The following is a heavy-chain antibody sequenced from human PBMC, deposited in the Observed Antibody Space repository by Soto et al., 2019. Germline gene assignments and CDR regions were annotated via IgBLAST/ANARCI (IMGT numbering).Heavy chain of an antibody. V-gene: IGHV4-38-2*01. Sequence: SETLSLTCAVSGFFVSSGDYWGCSRKPPGKGLEWIGSIFHGGNTYYNPSLKSRVTISVDMSKNQFSLKLNSVTAADTAVYYCARARWYDAFDVWGQGTLVTV. CDR3: ARARWYDAFDV. CDR1: GFFVSSGDY. D-gene: IGHD6-13*01. CDR2: IFHGGNT. J-gene: IGHJ3*01.